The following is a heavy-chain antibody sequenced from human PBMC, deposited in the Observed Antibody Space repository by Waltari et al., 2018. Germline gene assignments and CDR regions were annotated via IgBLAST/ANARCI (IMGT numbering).Heavy chain of an antibody. CDR2: IYYSGST. D-gene: IGHD3-3*01. Sequence: QVQLQESGPGLVKPSETLSLTCTVSGGSISSYYWSWIRQPPGTGLAWIGYIYYSGSTNYNPSLKSRVTISVDTSKNQFSLKLSSGTAADTAVYYCARGGFLEWLSPAGYFDYWGQGTLVTVSS. J-gene: IGHJ4*02. CDR1: GGSISSYY. CDR3: ARGGFLEWLSPAGYFDY. V-gene: IGHV4-59*08.